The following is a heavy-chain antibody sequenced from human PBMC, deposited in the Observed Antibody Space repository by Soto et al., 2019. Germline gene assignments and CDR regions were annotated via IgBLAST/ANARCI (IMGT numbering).Heavy chain of an antibody. V-gene: IGHV3-48*01. J-gene: IGHJ4*02. CDR3: ARVYYDSSAYYDLNYFDY. CDR1: GFTFSSYN. D-gene: IGHD3-22*01. CDR2: ISSSSSTI. Sequence: EVQLVESGGGLVQPGGSLRLSCAASGFTFSSYNMNWVRQAPGKGLEWVSYISSSSSTIYYADSVKGRFTISRDNAKNSLYLQMNSLRAEDTAVYYCARVYYDSSAYYDLNYFDYWGQGTLVTVSS.